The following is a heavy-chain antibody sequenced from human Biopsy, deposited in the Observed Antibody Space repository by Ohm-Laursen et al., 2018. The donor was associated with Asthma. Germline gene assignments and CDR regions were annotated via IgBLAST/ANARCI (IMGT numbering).Heavy chain of an antibody. CDR3: ARRGGVRRYFDY. CDR1: GGSISSGAYY. Sequence: TLSLTCTVSGGSISSGAYYWSWVRQPPGKGLEWIGYIYYIGSTYYNPSLKSRVAISLDTSKNQFPLKLSSVTAADTAVYFCARRGGVRRYFDYWGQGTLVTVSS. J-gene: IGHJ4*02. CDR2: IYYIGST. V-gene: IGHV4-30-4*01. D-gene: IGHD3-16*01.